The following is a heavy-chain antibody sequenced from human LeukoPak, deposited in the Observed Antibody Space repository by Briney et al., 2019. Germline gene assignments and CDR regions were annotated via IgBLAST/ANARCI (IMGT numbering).Heavy chain of an antibody. CDR1: GGSISSYY. CDR2: IHRSGST. V-gene: IGHV4-4*07. Sequence: SGTLSLTCTASGGSISSYYWSWIRQPAGKGMQWIGRIHRSGSTKYHPSPKSRVPMSVDTSENQFSLKLCSVTAGDTAVYYCARDTPSGGMDVWGQGTTVTVSS. J-gene: IGHJ6*02. CDR3: ARDTPSGGMDV.